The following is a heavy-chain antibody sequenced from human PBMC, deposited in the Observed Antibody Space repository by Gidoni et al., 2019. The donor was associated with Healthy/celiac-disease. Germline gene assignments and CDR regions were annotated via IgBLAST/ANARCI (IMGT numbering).Heavy chain of an antibody. CDR3: ARGTTGPPPFDY. CDR1: GGSFSGYY. CDR2: INHSGST. Sequence: VQLQQWGAGLLKPSDTLSLTCAVYGGSFSGYYWSWIRQPPGKGLEWIGEINHSGSTNYNPSLKSRVTISVDTSKNQFSLKLSSVTAADTAVYYCARGTTGPPPFDYWGQGTLVTVSS. V-gene: IGHV4-34*01. D-gene: IGHD1-1*01. J-gene: IGHJ4*02.